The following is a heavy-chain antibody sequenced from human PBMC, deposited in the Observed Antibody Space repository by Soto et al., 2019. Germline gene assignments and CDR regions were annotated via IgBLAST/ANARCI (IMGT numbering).Heavy chain of an antibody. D-gene: IGHD3-22*01. CDR3: ARDGSGYRSRASPMDV. V-gene: IGHV1-69*13. Sequence: SVKVSCKASGDTFSSYAISWVRQAPGQGLEWMGGIIPVFGTANYAQKFQGRVTITADESTSTAYMELSSLRSEDTAVYYCARDGSGYRSRASPMDVWGQGTTVTVSS. J-gene: IGHJ6*02. CDR2: IIPVFGTA. CDR1: GDTFSSYA.